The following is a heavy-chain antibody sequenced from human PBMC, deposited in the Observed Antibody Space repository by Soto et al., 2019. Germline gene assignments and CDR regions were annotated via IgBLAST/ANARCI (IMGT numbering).Heavy chain of an antibody. J-gene: IGHJ4*02. V-gene: IGHV4-31*03. CDR2: IYYSGST. D-gene: IGHD3-10*01. CDR3: ARATTSWGSYYPH. CDR1: GGSISSGGYY. Sequence: SEPLSLTCTVSGGSISSGGYYWSWIRQHPGKGLEWIGYIYYSGSTYYNPSLKSRVTISVDTSKNQFSLKLSSVTAADTAVYYCARATTSWGSYYPHGGQGTLVTVSS.